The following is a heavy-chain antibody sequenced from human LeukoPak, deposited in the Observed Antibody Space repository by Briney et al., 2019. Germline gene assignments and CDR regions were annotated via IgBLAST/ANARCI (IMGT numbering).Heavy chain of an antibody. CDR2: MRGWCDSI. D-gene: IGHD3-3*01. J-gene: IGHJ6*03. CDR1: VFTFRRYA. CDR3: AARYYDFWSGYYTDGYYYYMDV. V-gene: IGHV3-23*01. Sequence: GGPLRLFCTASVFTFRRYAMIWLPHSPGKALECLSSMRGWCDSIYYAHSVKGRLTISRDNSKNTLYLQMNSLRAEETGVYYCAARYYDFWSGYYTDGYYYYMDVWGKGTTVTVSS.